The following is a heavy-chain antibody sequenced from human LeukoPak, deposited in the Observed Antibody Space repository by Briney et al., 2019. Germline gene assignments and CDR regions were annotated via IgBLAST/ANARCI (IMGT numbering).Heavy chain of an antibody. V-gene: IGHV3-21*01. Sequence: PGGSLRLSCAASGFTFSSYSMNWVRQAPGKGLEWVSSISSSSSYIYYADSVKGRFTISRDNAKNSLYLQMNSLRAEDTAVYYCARAHEGRSYYYGMDVWGQGTTVTVSS. J-gene: IGHJ6*02. CDR2: ISSSSSYI. CDR3: ARAHEGRSYYYGMDV. CDR1: GFTFSSYS. D-gene: IGHD2-15*01.